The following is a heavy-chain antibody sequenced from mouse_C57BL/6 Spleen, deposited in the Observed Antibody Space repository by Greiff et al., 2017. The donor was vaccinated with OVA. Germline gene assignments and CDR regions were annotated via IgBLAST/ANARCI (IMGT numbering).Heavy chain of an antibody. V-gene: IGHV10-1*01. CDR1: GFSFNTYA. Sequence: DVHLVESGGGLVQPKGSLKLSCAASGFSFNTYAMNWVRQAPGKGLEWVARIRSKSNNYATYYADSVKDRFTISRDDSESMLYLQMNNLKTEDTAMYYCVRGLLRSLAMDYWGQGTSVTVSS. D-gene: IGHD1-1*01. CDR2: IRSKSNNYAT. J-gene: IGHJ4*01. CDR3: VRGLLRSLAMDY.